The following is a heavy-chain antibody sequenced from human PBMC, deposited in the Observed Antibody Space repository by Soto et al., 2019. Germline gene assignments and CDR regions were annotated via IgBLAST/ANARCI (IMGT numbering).Heavy chain of an antibody. CDR1: GGSISSYY. CDR2: IYYRGST. Sequence: QVQLQESGPGLVKPSETLSLTCTVSGGSISSYYWSWIRQPPGKGPEWIGYIYYRGSTNYNPSLNSRVTISVDTSRTQFSLKLSSVTAADTAVYYCARRVAAAGTGVVWFDPWGQGTLVTVSS. D-gene: IGHD6-13*01. CDR3: ARRVAAAGTGVVWFDP. V-gene: IGHV4-59*08. J-gene: IGHJ5*02.